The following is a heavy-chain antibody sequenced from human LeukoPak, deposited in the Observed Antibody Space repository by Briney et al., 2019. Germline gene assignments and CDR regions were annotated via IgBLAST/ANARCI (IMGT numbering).Heavy chain of an antibody. CDR1: GFTFISFG. Sequence: GRSLRLSCAASGFTFISFGMHWVRQAPGKGLEWVALISYDGSNKYYADSVKGRFTISRDNSKNTLYLQMNSLRAEDAAVYYCAKDWDPGYYDSSGSYPDYWGQGIVVTVSS. CDR2: ISYDGSNK. D-gene: IGHD3-22*01. V-gene: IGHV3-30*18. J-gene: IGHJ4*02. CDR3: AKDWDPGYYDSSGSYPDY.